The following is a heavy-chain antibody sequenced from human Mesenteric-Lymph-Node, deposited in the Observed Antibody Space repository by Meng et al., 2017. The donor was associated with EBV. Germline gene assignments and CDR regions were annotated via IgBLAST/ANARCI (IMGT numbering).Heavy chain of an antibody. D-gene: IGHD3-16*02. CDR3: ARITFGGAIGD. CDR2: IFHSGGT. V-gene: IGHV4-4*02. CDR1: SGSISNSNW. Sequence: QVQLQESGPGLVKPSGTLSLTCAVSSGSISNSNWWSWVRQPPGKGLQWIGEIFHSGGTNYNPSLKSRVTISVDKSKNQFSLKVNSLTAADTAVYYCARITFGGAIGDWGQGTLVTGSS. J-gene: IGHJ4*02.